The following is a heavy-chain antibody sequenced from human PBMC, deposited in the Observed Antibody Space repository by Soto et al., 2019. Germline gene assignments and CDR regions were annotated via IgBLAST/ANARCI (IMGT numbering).Heavy chain of an antibody. CDR1: GFTFSNYY. Sequence: HPGGSLRLSCAASGFTFSNYYMEWVRQAPGKGLVWVSHINDDGSRTKYADSVKGRFTISRDNAENIVYLQMNSLRAEDTAVYYCARDLSGPFDNWGQGALVTVSS. CDR3: ARDLSGPFDN. J-gene: IGHJ4*02. CDR2: INDDGSRT. V-gene: IGHV3-74*03.